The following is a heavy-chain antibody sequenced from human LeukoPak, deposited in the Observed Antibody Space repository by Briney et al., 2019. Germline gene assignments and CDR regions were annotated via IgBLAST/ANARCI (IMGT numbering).Heavy chain of an antibody. CDR2: IYTSGST. J-gene: IGHJ6*03. CDR1: GGSISSGSYY. Sequence: SQTLSLTCTVSGGSISSGSYYWSWIRQPAGKGLEWIGRIYTSGSTNYNPSLKSRVTISVDTSKNQFSLKLSSVTAADTAVYYCARENDFWSGHYYYYYMDVWGKGTTVTVSS. CDR3: ARENDFWSGHYYYYYMDV. D-gene: IGHD3-3*01. V-gene: IGHV4-61*02.